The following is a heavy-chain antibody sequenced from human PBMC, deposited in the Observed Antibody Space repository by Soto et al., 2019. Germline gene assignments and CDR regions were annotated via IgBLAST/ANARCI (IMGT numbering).Heavy chain of an antibody. D-gene: IGHD3-16*01. CDR3: ASRRGELAA. Sequence: PSETLSLTCAFYVGSLSDNYCNWLRQPPGKGLEWIGEINHSGNTNYNPSLRSRVTISIDTSKNQLSLNLRSVSAADTAVYYCASRRGELAAWGQGNPVPSHQ. J-gene: IGHJ5*02. V-gene: IGHV4-34*01. CDR1: VGSLSDNY. CDR2: INHSGNT.